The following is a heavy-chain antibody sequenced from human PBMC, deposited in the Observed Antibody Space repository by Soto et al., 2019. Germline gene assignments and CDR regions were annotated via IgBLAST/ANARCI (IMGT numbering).Heavy chain of an antibody. CDR1: GFTFSNYA. D-gene: IGHD3-10*01. J-gene: IGHJ4*02. V-gene: IGHV3-30-3*01. Sequence: QVPLVESGGGVVQPGRSLRLSCAASGFTFSNYAVHWVRQAPGKGLEWVAVISYDGGTKNYADSVKGRFTISRDNYRNTLYLQMNSLRVEDTAVYYCARKFHYASGTYLFDLDYWGQGTLVTVSS. CDR2: ISYDGGTK. CDR3: ARKFHYASGTYLFDLDY.